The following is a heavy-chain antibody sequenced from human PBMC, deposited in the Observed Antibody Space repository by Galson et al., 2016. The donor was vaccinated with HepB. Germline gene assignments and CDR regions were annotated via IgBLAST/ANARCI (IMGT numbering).Heavy chain of an antibody. CDR1: GFNFSGSA. Sequence: SLRLSCAASGFNFSGSAMHWVRQASEKGLEWVGRIRSKANNYAASYGASVNGRFTITRDDSKNTAYLQMNSLKTEDTAVYYCTRHLYDHRNYHYYYVMDVWGQGTAVTVSS. V-gene: IGHV3-73*01. J-gene: IGHJ6*02. CDR2: IRSKANNYAA. D-gene: IGHD3-3*01. CDR3: TRHLYDHRNYHYYYVMDV.